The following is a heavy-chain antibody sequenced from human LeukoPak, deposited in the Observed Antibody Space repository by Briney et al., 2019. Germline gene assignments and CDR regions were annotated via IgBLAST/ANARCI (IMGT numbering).Heavy chain of an antibody. CDR1: GGTFSSYA. CDR2: IIPILGIA. V-gene: IGHV1-69*04. J-gene: IGHJ4*02. CDR3: ARASNVGYCSGGSCVDY. Sequence: SVKVSCKASGGTFSSYAISWVRQAPGQGLEWTGRIIPILGIANYAQKFQGRVTITADKSTSTAYMELSSLRSEDTAVYYCARASNVGYCSGGSCVDYWGQGTLVTVSS. D-gene: IGHD2-15*01.